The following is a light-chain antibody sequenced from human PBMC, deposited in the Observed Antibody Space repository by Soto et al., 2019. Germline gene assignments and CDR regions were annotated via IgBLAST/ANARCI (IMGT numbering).Light chain of an antibody. Sequence: AIQLTQSPSSLSASVGYRLTITCRASQAIRTALGWYQQKPGKVPKLLIYAASTLQSGVPSRFSGSGSGTDFTLTISSLQPEDFATYYCLLDFRYFWAFGQGTKVDIK. J-gene: IGKJ1*01. CDR2: AAS. V-gene: IGKV1-6*01. CDR3: LLDFRYFWA. CDR1: QAIRTA.